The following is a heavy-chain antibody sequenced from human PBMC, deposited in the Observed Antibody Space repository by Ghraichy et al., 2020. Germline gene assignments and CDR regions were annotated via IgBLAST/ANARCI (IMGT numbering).Heavy chain of an antibody. D-gene: IGHD4-23*01. CDR3: ASRTVVTSLDC. J-gene: IGHJ4*02. CDR2: IRASGGST. CDR1: EFTFSSYA. V-gene: IGHV3-23*01. Sequence: GESLNISCVASEFTFSSYAMSWVRPAPGKGLGWVSTIRASGGSTYSADSVKGRITISRDNSQNTLFLQMNSLRVEDTAVYFCASRTVVTSLDCWGQGTLVTVSS.